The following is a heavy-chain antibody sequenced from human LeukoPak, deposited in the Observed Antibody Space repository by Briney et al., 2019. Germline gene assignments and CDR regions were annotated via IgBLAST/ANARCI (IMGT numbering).Heavy chain of an antibody. D-gene: IGHD4-17*01. CDR3: ARVPKTTVTTVFGY. CDR2: INTNTGNP. J-gene: IGHJ4*02. Sequence: GASVKVSCTASGYTFTSYAMNWVRQAPGQGLEWMGWINTNTGNPTYAQGYTGRFVFSLDTSVSTAYLQISSLKAEDTAVYYCARVPKTTVTTVFGYWGQGTLVTVSS. CDR1: GYTFTSYA. V-gene: IGHV7-4-1*02.